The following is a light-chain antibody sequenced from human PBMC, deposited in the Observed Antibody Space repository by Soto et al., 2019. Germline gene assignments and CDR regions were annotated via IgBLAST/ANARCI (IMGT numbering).Light chain of an antibody. CDR1: QIVDKNF. CDR2: GAS. J-gene: IGKJ1*01. V-gene: IGKV3-20*01. Sequence: EIVLTQSPGTLSLSPVERATLSCRASQIVDKNFLAWYQQRPGQAPRLLIYGASIRATDTPDRFTGSGSGTDFTLTISRLEPDDFAVYYCQQYGSSIQTFGQGTKVDIK. CDR3: QQYGSSIQT.